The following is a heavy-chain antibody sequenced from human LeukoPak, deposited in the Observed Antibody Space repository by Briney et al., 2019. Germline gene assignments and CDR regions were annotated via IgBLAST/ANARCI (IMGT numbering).Heavy chain of an antibody. D-gene: IGHD3-10*01. CDR3: ARDPGTLLRGSGRGYDGNYYYMDV. CDR2: IYTSGNT. V-gene: IGHV4-61*09. Sequence: SETLSLTCTVSGGSISSGSYCWSWIRQPAGKGLEWIGHIYTSGNTNYNPSLKSRVTISVDTSKNQFSLKLSSVTAADTAVYYCARDPGTLLRGSGRGYDGNYYYMDVWGKGTTVTISS. CDR1: GGSISSGSYC. J-gene: IGHJ6*03.